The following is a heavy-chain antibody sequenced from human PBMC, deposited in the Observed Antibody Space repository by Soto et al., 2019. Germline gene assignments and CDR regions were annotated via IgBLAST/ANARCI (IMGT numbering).Heavy chain of an antibody. J-gene: IGHJ1*01. CDR3: ARGGYCSSTSCYPQYFHH. D-gene: IGHD2-2*01. CDR1: GFTFSDYY. CDR2: ISSSGSTI. Sequence: GGSLRLSCAASGFTFSDYYMSWVRQAPGKGLEWVSYISSSGSTIYYADSVKGRFTISRDNAKNSLYLQMNSLRAEDTAVYYCARGGYCSSTSCYPQYFHHWGQGTLVTVSS. V-gene: IGHV3-11*01.